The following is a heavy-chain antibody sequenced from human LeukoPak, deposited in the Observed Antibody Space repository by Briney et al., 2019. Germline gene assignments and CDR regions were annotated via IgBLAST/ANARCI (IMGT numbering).Heavy chain of an antibody. Sequence: GGSLSLPCAASGLTFSDSYMTWFRRPPGRGLEWVSHISNSGSSIYYAASVKGRFTTSRDNAKSSLYLQMNSLRAEDTAVYYCGRGHWGLDYWGQGALVTVSS. D-gene: IGHD7-27*01. CDR2: ISNSGSSI. CDR3: GRGHWGLDY. CDR1: GLTFSDSY. V-gene: IGHV3-11*04. J-gene: IGHJ4*02.